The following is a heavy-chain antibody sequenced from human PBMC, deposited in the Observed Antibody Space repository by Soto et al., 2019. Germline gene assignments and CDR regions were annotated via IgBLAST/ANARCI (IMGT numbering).Heavy chain of an antibody. CDR2: IKSKTDGGTT. Sequence: GGSLRLSCAASGFTFSNAWMSWVRQAPGKGLEWVGRIKSKTDGGTTDYAAPVKGRFTISRDNAKNSLYLEMNSLRAEDTAVYYCARDFDTSRDDWAYYGIDVWGQGTTVTVSS. V-gene: IGHV3-15*01. D-gene: IGHD6-13*01. J-gene: IGHJ6*02. CDR3: ARDFDTSRDDWAYYGIDV. CDR1: GFTFSNAW.